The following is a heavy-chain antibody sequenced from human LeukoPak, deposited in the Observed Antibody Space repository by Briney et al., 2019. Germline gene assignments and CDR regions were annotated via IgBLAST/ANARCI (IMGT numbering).Heavy chain of an antibody. CDR3: ARESGIAAALDL. CDR1: GFSFSNYW. V-gene: IGHV3-7*01. D-gene: IGHD6-13*01. CDR2: IKHDGSEK. J-gene: IGHJ5*02. Sequence: GGSLRLSCAASGFSFSNYWMTWVRQAPGKGLEWVANIKHDGSEKYYVDSVRGRFTISRDHTENSLHLQMSSLRAEDTSVYYCARESGIAAALDLWGQGTLVTVSS.